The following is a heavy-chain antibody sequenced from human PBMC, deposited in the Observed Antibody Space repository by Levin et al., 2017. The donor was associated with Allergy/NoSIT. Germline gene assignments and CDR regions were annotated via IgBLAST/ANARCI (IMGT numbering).Heavy chain of an antibody. J-gene: IGHJ4*02. D-gene: IGHD6-13*01. Sequence: GGSLRLSCAASGFTFSSYAMSWVRQAPGKGLEWVSAISGSGGSTYYADSVQGRFTISRDNSKNTLYLQMNSLRAEDTAVYYCAKGPPPPYSSSWYWVDYWGQGTLVTVSS. CDR3: AKGPPPPYSSSWYWVDY. CDR1: GFTFSSYA. CDR2: ISGSGGST. V-gene: IGHV3-23*01.